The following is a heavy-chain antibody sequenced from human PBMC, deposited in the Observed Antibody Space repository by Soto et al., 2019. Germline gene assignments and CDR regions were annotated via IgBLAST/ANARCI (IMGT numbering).Heavy chain of an antibody. J-gene: IGHJ4*02. CDR1: GYTFTSYY. CDR2: INPSGGST. D-gene: IGHD3-22*01. CDR3: ARGLIYDSSGYYFDY. Sequence: ASVKLSCKACGYTFTSYYMHCVRQAPGQGLEWMGIINPSGGSTRYAQKFQGRVTMTGDTSTSTVYMELSSLRSEDTAVYYCARGLIYDSSGYYFDYWGQGTLVTVSS. V-gene: IGHV1-46*01.